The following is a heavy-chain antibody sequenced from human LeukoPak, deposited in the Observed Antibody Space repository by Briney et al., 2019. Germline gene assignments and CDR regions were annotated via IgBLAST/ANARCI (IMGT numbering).Heavy chain of an antibody. CDR2: FIPIFGSA. J-gene: IGHJ3*02. V-gene: IGHV1-69*13. D-gene: IGHD6-19*01. CDR1: GGTLANYA. CDR3: AREYSSGWNAFDI. Sequence: SVKVSCKASGGTLANYAVSWVRQAPGQGLEWMGGFIPIFGSANYAQQFQGRLTMTADESTSTAYMELSSLRSEDTAVYYCAREYSSGWNAFDIWGQGTMVTVSS.